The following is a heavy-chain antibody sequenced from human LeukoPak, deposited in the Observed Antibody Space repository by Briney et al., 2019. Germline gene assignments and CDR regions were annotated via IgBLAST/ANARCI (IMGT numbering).Heavy chain of an antibody. CDR2: IYHSGST. CDR1: GYSISSGYY. CDR3: ARHRSGPNAFDT. V-gene: IGHV4-38-2*01. J-gene: IGHJ3*02. D-gene: IGHD3-3*01. Sequence: SETLSLTCAVSGYSISSGYYWGWIRQPPGKGLEWIGSIYHSGSTYYNPSLKSRVTISVDTSKNQFSLKLSSVTAADTAVYYCARHRSGPNAFDTWGQGTMVTVSS.